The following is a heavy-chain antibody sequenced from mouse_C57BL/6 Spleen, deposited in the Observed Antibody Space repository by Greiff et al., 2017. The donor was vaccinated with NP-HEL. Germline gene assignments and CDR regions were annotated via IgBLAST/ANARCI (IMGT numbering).Heavy chain of an antibody. CDR1: GYTFTDYY. Sequence: EVQLQQSGPVLVKPGASVKMSCKASGYTFTDYYMNWVKQSHGKSLEWIGVINPYNGGTSYNQKFKGKATLTVDKSSGTAYMELNSLTSEDSAVYYCARNDGYPFDYWGQGTTLTVSS. J-gene: IGHJ2*01. CDR3: ARNDGYPFDY. CDR2: INPYNGGT. V-gene: IGHV1-19*01. D-gene: IGHD2-3*01.